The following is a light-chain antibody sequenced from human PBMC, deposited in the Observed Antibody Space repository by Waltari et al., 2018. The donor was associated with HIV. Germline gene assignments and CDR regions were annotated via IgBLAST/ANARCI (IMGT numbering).Light chain of an antibody. J-gene: IGLJ2*01. CDR3: TSYISGTSPV. CDR1: DLNDNEY. CDR2: EVT. V-gene: IGLV2-14*01. Sequence: QSALTQPASVSGSPGQSITISCDLNDNEYVSWYQRHPRKAPKVIIYEVTNRPSVLSNRSSGSKSGNTATLTISGLQPEDEAYYFCTSYISGTSPVFGRGTRVTVL.